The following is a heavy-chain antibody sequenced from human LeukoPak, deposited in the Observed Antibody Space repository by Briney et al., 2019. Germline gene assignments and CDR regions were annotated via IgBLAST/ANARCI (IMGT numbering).Heavy chain of an antibody. CDR3: TSLGEPDIVLMVYPGDY. Sequence: PGGSLRLSCAASGFTFSSYWMHWVRQAPGKGLVWVSRINSDGSSTSYADSVKGRFTISRDNAKNTLYLQMNTLRAEDTAVYYCTSLGEPDIVLMVYPGDYWGQGTLVTVSS. J-gene: IGHJ4*02. V-gene: IGHV3-74*01. CDR2: INSDGSST. D-gene: IGHD2-8*01. CDR1: GFTFSSYW.